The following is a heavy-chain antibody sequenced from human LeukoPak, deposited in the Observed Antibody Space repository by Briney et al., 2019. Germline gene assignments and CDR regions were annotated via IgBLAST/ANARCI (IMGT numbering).Heavy chain of an antibody. J-gene: IGHJ4*02. D-gene: IGHD3-3*01. CDR1: GGSISSGDYY. Sequence: SQTLSLTCTVSGGSISSGDYYVSWIRQPPGKGLEWIGYIYYSGSTYYNPSLKSRVTISVDTSKNQFSLKLSSVTAADTAVYYCARAVGYDFWSGYRYGGDYFDYWGQGTLVTVSS. CDR2: IYYSGST. V-gene: IGHV4-30-4*08. CDR3: ARAVGYDFWSGYRYGGDYFDY.